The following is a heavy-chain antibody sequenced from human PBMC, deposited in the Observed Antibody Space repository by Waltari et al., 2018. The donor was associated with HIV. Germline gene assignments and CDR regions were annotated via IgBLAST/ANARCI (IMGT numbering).Heavy chain of an antibody. D-gene: IGHD2-2*01. J-gene: IGHJ4*02. CDR1: GFTFRNYA. CDR2: INSNTTTL. CDR3: VRVGTSFDY. V-gene: IGHV3-48*02. Sequence: EVQLVESGGGLVQPGGSLRLSCAASGFTFRNYAMNWVRQAPGKGLEWISYINSNTTTLYYADSVKGRFTISRDNAKNSLYMQMNSLRDEDTAVYYCVRVGTSFDYWGQGTLVTVSS.